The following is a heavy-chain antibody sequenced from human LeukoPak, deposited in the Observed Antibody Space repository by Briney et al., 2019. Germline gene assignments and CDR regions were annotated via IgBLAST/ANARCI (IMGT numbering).Heavy chain of an antibody. J-gene: IGHJ6*02. V-gene: IGHV4-59*08. D-gene: IGHD3-10*02. CDR1: GASISTYY. CDR3: ARQMFLGGMDV. Sequence: PSETLSLTCTVSGASISTYYWSWIRQPPGRGLEWIGYIYDSGSTSYNPSLKSRATISVDTSKSHFSLKLSSVTAADTAVYYCARQMFLGGMDVWGQGTTVAVSS. CDR2: IYDSGST.